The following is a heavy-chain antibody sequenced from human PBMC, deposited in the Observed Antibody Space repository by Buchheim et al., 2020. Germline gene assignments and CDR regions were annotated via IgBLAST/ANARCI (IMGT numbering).Heavy chain of an antibody. CDR1: GFTFSSYA. Sequence: EVQLVESGGGLVQPGGSLRLSCAASGFTFSSYAMSWVRQAPGKGLELVSAISGSGGSTYYADSVKGRFTISRDNSKKKLYLQMNSLRAEDTAVYYCAKVQSLMVYAIIGWFDPWGQGTL. CDR3: AKVQSLMVYAIIGWFDP. CDR2: ISGSGGST. V-gene: IGHV3-23*04. J-gene: IGHJ5*02. D-gene: IGHD2-8*01.